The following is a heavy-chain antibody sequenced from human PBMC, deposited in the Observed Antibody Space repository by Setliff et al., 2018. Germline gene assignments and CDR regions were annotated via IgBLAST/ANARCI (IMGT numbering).Heavy chain of an antibody. Sequence: SCAASGFTFSNYEMNWVRQAPGKALEWVSYINSGGSLIYYADSVKGRFTISRDNAKSSLYLQMNSLRAEDTAVYYCARDLIRGAPNWFDPWGQGTLGTVS. D-gene: IGHD3-10*01. CDR1: GFTFSNYE. CDR2: INSGGSLI. V-gene: IGHV3-48*03. CDR3: ARDLIRGAPNWFDP. J-gene: IGHJ5*02.